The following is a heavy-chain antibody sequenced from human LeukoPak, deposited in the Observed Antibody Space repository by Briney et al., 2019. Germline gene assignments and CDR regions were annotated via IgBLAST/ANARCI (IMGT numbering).Heavy chain of an antibody. D-gene: IGHD1-26*01. CDR1: GGSLSTYY. Sequence: PSETLSLTCAVSGGSLSTYYWSWVRQPPGKGLEWIGEINESGKTNTHPSLKSRITISVDTSKNHFSLNVRYVTAADTAVYFCAIGGNGRYAPSFLDEWGQGTPVTVSS. CDR3: AIGGNGRYAPSFLDE. J-gene: IGHJ4*02. CDR2: INESGKT. V-gene: IGHV4-34*01.